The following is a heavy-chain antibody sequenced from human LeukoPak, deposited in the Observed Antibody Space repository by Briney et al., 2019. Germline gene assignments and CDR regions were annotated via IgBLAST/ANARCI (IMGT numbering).Heavy chain of an antibody. CDR3: VRDTTVSRMDV. Sequence: GGSLRLSCAASGFTFTSYEMNWVRQAPGKGLEWVAYMTGGGDTIYYADSVKGRFTISRDNAENTLYLQMNSLRAEDTALYFCVRDTTVSRMDVWGQGTTVTVSS. D-gene: IGHD4-17*01. CDR1: GFTFTSYE. V-gene: IGHV3-48*03. J-gene: IGHJ6*02. CDR2: MTGGGDTI.